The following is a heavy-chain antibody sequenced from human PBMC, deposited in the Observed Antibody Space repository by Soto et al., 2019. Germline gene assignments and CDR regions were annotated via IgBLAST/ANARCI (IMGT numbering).Heavy chain of an antibody. CDR2: IYYTGRT. D-gene: IGHD2-15*01. Sequence: LSLTCSVSGGSISSDDYYWTWIRQPPGEGLEWIGYIYYTGRTSSTPSLESRVTISIDTSKNQFSLKLSSVSAADTAVYYCAREGSSSPEYFDFWGPGTLVTVSS. CDR3: AREGSSSPEYFDF. V-gene: IGHV4-30-4*01. J-gene: IGHJ4*02. CDR1: GGSISSDDYY.